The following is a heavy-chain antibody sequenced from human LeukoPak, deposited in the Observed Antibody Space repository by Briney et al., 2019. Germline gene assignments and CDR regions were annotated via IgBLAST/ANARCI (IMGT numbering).Heavy chain of an antibody. D-gene: IGHD3-22*01. CDR3: ARTIYYYESTSYFSDAFDV. CDR1: GFTFSSYS. V-gene: IGHV3-21*01. J-gene: IGHJ3*01. CDR2: ISSSSSYI. Sequence: GGSLRLSCAASGFTFSSYSMNWVRQAPGKGLEGGSSISSSSSYIYYADSVKGRCTISRDDAKYSLYLEMDSLRAEDTAVYYCARTIYYYESTSYFSDAFDVWGQGTMVTVSS.